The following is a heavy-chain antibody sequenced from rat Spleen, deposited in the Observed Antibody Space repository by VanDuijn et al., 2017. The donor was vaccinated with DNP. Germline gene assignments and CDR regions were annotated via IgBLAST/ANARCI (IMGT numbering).Heavy chain of an antibody. CDR3: VTSTGPNWFAY. CDR1: GFTFSDYN. D-gene: IGHD4-1*01. CDR2: IMYEESRT. V-gene: IGHV5S10*01. Sequence: EVQLVESGGGLVQPGRSLKLSCAASGFTFSDYNMAWVRQAPKKGLEWVATIMYEESRTYYRDSVKGRFTISRDNAKSTLYLQMDSLRSEDSATYYCVTSTGPNWFAYWGQGTLVTVSS. J-gene: IGHJ3*01.